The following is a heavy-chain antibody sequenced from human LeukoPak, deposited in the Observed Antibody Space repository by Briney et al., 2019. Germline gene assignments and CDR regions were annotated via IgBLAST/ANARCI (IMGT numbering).Heavy chain of an antibody. J-gene: IGHJ4*02. V-gene: IGHV4-38-2*01. CDR2: IYHSGST. D-gene: IGHD5-24*01. CDR3: ARLSLQRSLDY. Sequence: PSETLSLTCAVSGYSISSGYHWGWIRQPPAKGLEWIGSIYHSGSTYYNPSLKSRVTISVDTAKNQFSLNLSSVTAADTAVYYCARLSLQRSLDYWGQGTLVTVSS. CDR1: GYSISSGYH.